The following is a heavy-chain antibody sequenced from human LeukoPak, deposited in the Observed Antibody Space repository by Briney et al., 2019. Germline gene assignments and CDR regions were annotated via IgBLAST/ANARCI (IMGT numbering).Heavy chain of an antibody. CDR2: INHSGST. J-gene: IGHJ4*02. V-gene: IGHV4-34*01. D-gene: IGHD4-4*01. Sequence: SETLSLTCAVYGGSFSGYYWSWIRQPPGKGLEWIGEINHSGSTNYNPSLKSRVTISVDTSKNQFSLKLSSVTAADTAVYYCARGGNYVDFDYWGQGTLVTVSS. CDR1: GGSFSGYY. CDR3: ARGGNYVDFDY.